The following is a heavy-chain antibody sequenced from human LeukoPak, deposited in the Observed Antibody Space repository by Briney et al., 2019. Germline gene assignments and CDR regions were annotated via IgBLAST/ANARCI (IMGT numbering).Heavy chain of an antibody. V-gene: IGHV3-23*01. CDR1: GFTFSSYA. D-gene: IGHD3-10*01. Sequence: GSLRLSCAASGFTFSSYAMSWVRQAPGKGLEWVSAISGSGGSTYYADSVKGRFTISRDNSKNTLYLQMNSLRAEDTAVYYCAKDRPVVVDYYGSGSYYNWGQGTLVTVSS. CDR3: AKDRPVVVDYYGSGSYYN. CDR2: ISGSGGST. J-gene: IGHJ4*02.